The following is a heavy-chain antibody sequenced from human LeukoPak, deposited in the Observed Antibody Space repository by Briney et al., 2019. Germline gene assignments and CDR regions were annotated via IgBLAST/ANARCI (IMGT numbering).Heavy chain of an antibody. V-gene: IGHV4-59*01. D-gene: IGHD2-2*01. Sequence: PSETLSLTCTVSGGSISSYYWSWIRQPPGKGLEWIGYIYYSGSTNYNPSLKSRVTISVDTSKNQFSLKLSSVTAADTAVYYCATKYPGGYFDYWGQGTLVTVSS. CDR3: ATKYPGGYFDY. CDR1: GGSISSYY. CDR2: IYYSGST. J-gene: IGHJ4*02.